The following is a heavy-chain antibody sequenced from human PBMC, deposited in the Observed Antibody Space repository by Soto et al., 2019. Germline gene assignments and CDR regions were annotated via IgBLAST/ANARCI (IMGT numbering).Heavy chain of an antibody. CDR2: IIPIFPTP. CDR1: GGTFGNSA. V-gene: IGHV1-69*12. D-gene: IGHD1-1*01. Sequence: QVQLVQSGAEVKKPGSSVTVSCKASGGTFGNSAISWVRQAPGQGLEWMGGIIPIFPTPDYAQKFQGRVTITGAESTITAHMELTRLGSEDTAVYCCARDKDWEQLGGTYCCGIDVWGQGTTVTVSS. J-gene: IGHJ6*02. CDR3: ARDKDWEQLGGTYCCGIDV.